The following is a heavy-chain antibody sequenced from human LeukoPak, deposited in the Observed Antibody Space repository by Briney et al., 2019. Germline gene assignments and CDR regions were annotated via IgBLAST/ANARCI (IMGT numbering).Heavy chain of an antibody. CDR2: IYYSGST. V-gene: IGHV4-59*01. CDR1: GGPISSYY. Sequence: SETLSLTCTVSGGPISSYYWSWIRQPPGKGLEWIGYIYYSGSTNYNPSLKSRVTISVDTSKNQFSLKLSSVTAADTAVYYCARGLLDYGDYHFDYWGQGTLVTVSS. D-gene: IGHD4-17*01. J-gene: IGHJ4*02. CDR3: ARGLLDYGDYHFDY.